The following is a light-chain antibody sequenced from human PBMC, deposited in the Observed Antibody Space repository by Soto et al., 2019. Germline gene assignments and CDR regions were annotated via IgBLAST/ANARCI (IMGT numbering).Light chain of an antibody. Sequence: DIQMTQSPSSLSASVGDRVTITCRASQSIASHLNWYQQKPGKAPKFLMSDTSNLQSGVPSRFSGSGSGTDFTLTISSLQPEDFATYYCQQSHNTPRTFGQGTKVDTK. CDR3: QQSHNTPRT. J-gene: IGKJ1*01. CDR2: DTS. V-gene: IGKV1-39*01. CDR1: QSIASH.